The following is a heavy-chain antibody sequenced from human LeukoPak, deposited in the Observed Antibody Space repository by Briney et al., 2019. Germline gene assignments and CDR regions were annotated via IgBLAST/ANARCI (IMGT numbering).Heavy chain of an antibody. V-gene: IGHV4-34*01. D-gene: IGHD1-26*01. CDR1: GGSFSGYY. CDR2: INHSGST. CDR3: ARVGGSGYFDY. J-gene: IGHJ4*02. Sequence: SETLSLTCAVYGGSFSGYYWSWIRQPPGMGLEWIGEINHSGSTNYNPSLKSRVTISVDTSKNQFSLKLSPVTAADTAVYYCARVGGSGYFDYWGQGTLVTVSS.